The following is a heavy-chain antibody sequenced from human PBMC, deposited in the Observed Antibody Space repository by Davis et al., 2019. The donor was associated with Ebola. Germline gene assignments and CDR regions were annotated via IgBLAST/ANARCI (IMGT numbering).Heavy chain of an antibody. J-gene: IGHJ6*02. CDR3: ARAETSILWWSYGMDV. D-gene: IGHD2-21*01. CDR1: GFTFSSYS. CDR2: IGTAGDT. V-gene: IGHV3-13*01. Sequence: PGGSLRLSCAASGFTFSSYSMNWVRQATGKGLEWVSAIGTAGDTYYPGSVKGRFTISRENAKNSLYLQMNSLRAEDTAVYYCARAETSILWWSYGMDVWGQGTTVTVSS.